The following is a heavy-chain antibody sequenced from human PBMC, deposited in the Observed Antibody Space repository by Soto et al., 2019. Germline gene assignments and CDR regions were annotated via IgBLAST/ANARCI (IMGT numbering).Heavy chain of an antibody. V-gene: IGHV1-8*01. CDR3: GVFSYCSSTSCYVGTYYYYYYMDV. CDR1: GYTFTSYD. CDR2: MNPNSGNT. J-gene: IGHJ6*03. Sequence: ASVKVSCKASGYTFTSYDINWVRQATGQGLEWMGWMNPNSGNTGYAQKFQGRVNMTRNTSVSTAYMELSSLRSEDTAVYYCGVFSYCSSTSCYVGTYYYYYYMDVWGKGTTVTVSS. D-gene: IGHD2-2*01.